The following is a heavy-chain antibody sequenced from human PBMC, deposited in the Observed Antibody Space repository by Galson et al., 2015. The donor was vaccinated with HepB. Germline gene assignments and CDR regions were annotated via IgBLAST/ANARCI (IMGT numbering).Heavy chain of an antibody. CDR3: AKALHSYASDYYYYHGMDV. CDR1: GYSFSSYG. Sequence: SLRLSCAASGYSFSSYGMHWVRQAPGKGLDWVAVISCDGSEKYYADSVKGRFTISRDNSKNTLYLQMDRLRPEDTSIYYCAKALHSYASDYYYYHGMDVWGQGTTVTVSS. J-gene: IGHJ6*02. D-gene: IGHD5-18*01. CDR2: ISCDGSEK. V-gene: IGHV3-30*18.